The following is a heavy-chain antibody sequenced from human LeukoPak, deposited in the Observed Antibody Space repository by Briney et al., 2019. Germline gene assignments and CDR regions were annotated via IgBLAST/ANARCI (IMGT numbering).Heavy chain of an antibody. J-gene: IGHJ6*02. D-gene: IGHD5/OR15-5a*01. CDR2: INPSGGST. V-gene: IGHV1-46*01. Sequence: ASVKVSCKASGYTFTSYYMHWVRQAPGQGLEGMGIINPSGGSTSHAQKFQGRVTMTRDTSASTVYMELSSLRSEDTAVYYCASVYTHGMDVWGQGTTVTVSS. CDR1: GYTFTSYY. CDR3: ASVYTHGMDV.